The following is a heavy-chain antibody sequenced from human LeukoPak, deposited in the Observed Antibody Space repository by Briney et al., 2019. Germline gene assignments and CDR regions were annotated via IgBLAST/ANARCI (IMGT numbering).Heavy chain of an antibody. CDR1: GGSISSSNW. J-gene: IGHJ4*02. V-gene: IGHV4-4*02. CDR2: IYHSGST. Sequence: PSGTLSLTCAVSGGSISSSNWWSWVRQPPGRGLEWIGEIYHSGSTNYNPSLKSRVTISVDKSKNQFSLRLSSVTAADTAVYYCARDPLDYGKRGIFDYWGQGTLVTVSS. CDR3: ARDPLDYGKRGIFDY. D-gene: IGHD4-17*01.